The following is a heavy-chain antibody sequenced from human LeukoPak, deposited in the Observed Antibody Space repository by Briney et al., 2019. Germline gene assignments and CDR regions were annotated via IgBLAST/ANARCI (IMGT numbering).Heavy chain of an antibody. CDR1: GFTFSSYW. J-gene: IGHJ4*02. V-gene: IGHV3-30*02. CDR3: AKDQLLGGSYTFDY. Sequence: PGGSLRLSCAASGFTFSSYWMHWVRQAPGKGLEWVAFIRSDGSTKYFADSVKGRFTISRDNSKNTLYLQMNSLRAEDTAVYYCAKDQLLGGSYTFDYWGQGTLVTVSS. D-gene: IGHD1-26*01. CDR2: IRSDGSTK.